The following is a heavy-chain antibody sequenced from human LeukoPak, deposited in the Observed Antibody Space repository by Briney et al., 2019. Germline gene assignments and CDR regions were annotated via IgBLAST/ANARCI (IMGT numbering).Heavy chain of an antibody. CDR1: GGSISDSDYY. D-gene: IGHD5-18*01. Sequence: SETLSLTCTVSGGSISDSDYYWSWIRQPPGKGLEWLGNIYYTGSASYNPSLKSRVTFSVDTFKNQFSLSLSSVTEADTAVYFCATIKSGYPFGYFDFWGQGILVTVSS. J-gene: IGHJ4*02. V-gene: IGHV4-39*07. CDR2: IYYTGSA. CDR3: ATIKSGYPFGYFDF.